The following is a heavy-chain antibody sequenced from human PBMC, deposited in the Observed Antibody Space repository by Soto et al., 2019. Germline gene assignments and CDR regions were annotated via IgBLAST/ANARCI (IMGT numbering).Heavy chain of an antibody. CDR1: GFIFSSYS. Sequence: EVQLLESGGGLVQPGGSLRLSCAASGFIFSSYSMYWVRQAPGKGPEGVAGISAFSDSILYADSVEGRFTISRDNSKNTLYLQLNSLRADATAVYFCAKKRRSGGDNWYFDSWGQGTLVTVSS. J-gene: IGHJ4*02. CDR2: ISAFSDSI. V-gene: IGHV3-23*01. D-gene: IGHD2-21*02. CDR3: AKKRRSGGDNWYFDS.